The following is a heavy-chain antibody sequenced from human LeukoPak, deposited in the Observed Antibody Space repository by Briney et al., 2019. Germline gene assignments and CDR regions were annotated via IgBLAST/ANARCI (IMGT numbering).Heavy chain of an antibody. D-gene: IGHD2-2*03. CDR1: GYTFTGYY. J-gene: IGHJ6*03. V-gene: IGHV1-2*02. Sequence: ASVKVSCKASGYTFTGYYMHWVRQAPGQGLEWMGWINPNSGGTNYAQKFQGRVSMTRDTSISTAYMELSRLRSDDTAVYYCARDIGYCSSTSCKSYYYYMDVWGKGTTVTISS. CDR2: INPNSGGT. CDR3: ARDIGYCSSTSCKSYYYYMDV.